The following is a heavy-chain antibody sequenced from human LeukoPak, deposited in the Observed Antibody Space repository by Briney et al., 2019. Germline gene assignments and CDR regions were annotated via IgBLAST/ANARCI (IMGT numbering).Heavy chain of an antibody. CDR3: ARAPINSNYPFDY. J-gene: IGHJ4*02. Sequence: AASVKVSCKASGYTFTNYGITWVRQAPGQGLEWMGWISAYTGNTNYAQKFQGRVTMTTDTSTNTAYMELRSLRSDDTAVYYCARAPINSNYPFDYWGQGTLVTVSS. CDR1: GYTFTNYG. D-gene: IGHD4-11*01. V-gene: IGHV1-18*01. CDR2: ISAYTGNT.